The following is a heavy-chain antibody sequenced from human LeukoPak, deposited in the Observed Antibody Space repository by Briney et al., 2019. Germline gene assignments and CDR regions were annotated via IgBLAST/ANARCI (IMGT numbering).Heavy chain of an antibody. V-gene: IGHV4-31*03. CDR3: ALTGYSGYDRPGGMDV. CDR2: IYYSGST. J-gene: IGHJ6*02. Sequence: SQTLSLTCTVSGGSISISSGGYYWSWIRQHPGKGLEWIGYIYYSGSTYYNPSLESRVIISLDMSKNQFSLKLSSVTAADTAVYYCALTGYSGYDRPGGMDVWGQGTTVTVSS. CDR1: GGSISISSGGYY. D-gene: IGHD5-12*01.